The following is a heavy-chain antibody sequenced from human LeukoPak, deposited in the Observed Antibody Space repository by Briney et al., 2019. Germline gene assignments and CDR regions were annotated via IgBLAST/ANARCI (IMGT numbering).Heavy chain of an antibody. J-gene: IGHJ4*02. CDR2: IIPIFGTA. D-gene: IGHD6-25*01. V-gene: IGHV1-69*13. Sequence: SVKVSCKASGGTFSSYAISWVRQAPGQGLEWMGGIIPIFGTANYAQKFQGRVTITADESTSTAYMELSSLRSEDTAVYYCARAPRSAYYFDYWGQGTLVTVSS. CDR1: GGTFSSYA. CDR3: ARAPRSAYYFDY.